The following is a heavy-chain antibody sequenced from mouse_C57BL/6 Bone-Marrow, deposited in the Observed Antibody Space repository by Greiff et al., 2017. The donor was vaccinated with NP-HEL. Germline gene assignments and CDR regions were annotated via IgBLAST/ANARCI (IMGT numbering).Heavy chain of an antibody. CDR2: ISDGGSYT. J-gene: IGHJ3*01. Sequence: EVMLVESGGGLVKPGGSLKLPCVVSGFTFSSYAMSLVRQTPEKRLEWVATISDGGSYTYYPDNVKGRFTISRDNAKNNLYLQMSHLKSEYTAMYFCSRLVLQQDAYWGQRTLVTVSA. CDR1: GFTFSSYA. D-gene: IGHD1-1*01. CDR3: SRLVLQQDAY. V-gene: IGHV5-4*03.